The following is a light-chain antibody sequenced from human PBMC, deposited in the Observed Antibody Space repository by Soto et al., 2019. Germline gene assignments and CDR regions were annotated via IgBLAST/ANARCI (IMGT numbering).Light chain of an antibody. CDR3: QHYDSLPIT. J-gene: IGKJ5*01. CDR1: QSVSSSY. Sequence: EIVLTQSPGALSFSPGGGCTRSCSASQSVSSSYLAWYQQKPGQPPRLLIYGASSRATGIPDRFSGSGSGTDFTLTISRLEPEDFAVFYCQHYDSLPITFGQGTRLEIK. CDR2: GAS. V-gene: IGKV3-20*01.